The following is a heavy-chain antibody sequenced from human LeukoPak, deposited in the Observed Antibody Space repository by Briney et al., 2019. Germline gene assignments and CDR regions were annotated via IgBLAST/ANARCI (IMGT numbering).Heavy chain of an antibody. CDR3: ARDRGELLSTHHYYYGMGV. D-gene: IGHD3-10*01. CDR2: ISYDGSNK. J-gene: IGHJ6*02. CDR1: GFTFSSYA. Sequence: GGSLRLSCAASGFTFSSYAMHWVRQAPGKGLEWVAVISYDGSNKYYADSVKGRFTISRDNSKNTLYLQMNSLRAEDTAVYYCARDRGELLSTHHYYYGMGVWGQGTTVTVSS. V-gene: IGHV3-30-3*01.